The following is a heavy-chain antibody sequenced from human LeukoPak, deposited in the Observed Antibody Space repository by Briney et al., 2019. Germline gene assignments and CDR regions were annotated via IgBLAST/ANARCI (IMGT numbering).Heavy chain of an antibody. CDR1: GYSFTSYW. CDR2: IYPGDSDT. V-gene: IGHV5-51*01. CDR3: ARGPARPYYYDSSGYYYHPPPGDY. D-gene: IGHD3-22*01. J-gene: IGHJ4*02. Sequence: PGESLKISCKGSGYSFTSYWIGWGRQMPGKGLELMGIIYPGDSDTRYSPSVQGQVTISADKSISTAYLQWSSLKASDTAMYYYARGPARPYYYDSSGYYYHPPPGDYWGQGTLVTVSS.